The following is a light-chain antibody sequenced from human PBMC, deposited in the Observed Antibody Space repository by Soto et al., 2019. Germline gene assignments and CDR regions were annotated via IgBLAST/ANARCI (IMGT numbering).Light chain of an antibody. CDR3: RQSYSTTWT. CDR2: GAS. CDR1: QTITNNY. J-gene: IGKJ1*01. V-gene: IGKV3-15*01. Sequence: EIVLSQSPGTLSLSPGARAALSCRASQTITNNYLAWYQQKPGQAPRVLIYGASTRATGIPARFTGSGSGTECIITITSLQSEDGATDAGRQSYSTTWTFCQGTKVDIK.